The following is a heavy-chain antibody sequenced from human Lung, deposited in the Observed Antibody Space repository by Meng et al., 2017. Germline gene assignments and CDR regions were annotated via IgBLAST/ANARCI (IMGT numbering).Heavy chain of an antibody. Sequence: EVQLGEYGGCLFHPGVSLCRSCAASGFTFSPHWMHWGRQAPGKGLEWVSRITGDGSSTIYADSVQGRFTMSRDNAKNTLSLQMNSLRAEDTAVYYCARGGVTTNDWGQGTLVTVSS. V-gene: IGHV3-74*01. D-gene: IGHD4-17*01. CDR1: GFTFSPHW. CDR2: ITGDGSST. J-gene: IGHJ4*02. CDR3: ARGGVTTND.